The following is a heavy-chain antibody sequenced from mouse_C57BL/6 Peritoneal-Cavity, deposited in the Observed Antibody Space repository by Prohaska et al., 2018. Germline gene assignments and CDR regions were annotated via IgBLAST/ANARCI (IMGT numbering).Heavy chain of an antibody. Sequence: GYTFTDYYMNWAKQSHGKSLEWNGDINPNNGGTSYNQKFKGKATLTVDKSSSTAYMELRSLTSEDSAVYYCARTSLDVNYFDHLNQGTTRTVS. D-gene: IGHD3-1*01. CDR3: ARTSLDVNYFDH. J-gene: IGHJ2*01. CDR2: INPNNGGT. V-gene: IGHV1-26*01. CDR1: GYTFTDYY.